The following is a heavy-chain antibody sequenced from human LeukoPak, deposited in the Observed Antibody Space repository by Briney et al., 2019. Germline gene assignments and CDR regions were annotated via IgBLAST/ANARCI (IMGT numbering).Heavy chain of an antibody. D-gene: IGHD3-3*01. J-gene: IGHJ4*02. CDR1: GFSISHYY. V-gene: IGHV3-7*01. CDR3: VAEYYDFSTGDN. Sequence: GGSLRLSCAASGFSISHYYMSWVRQAPGKGPEWVANINHGGGERDYVDSVKGRFTISRDNAKNSPYLQMNSLRAEDTAIYYCVAEYYDFSTGDNWGQGTLVTVSS. CDR2: INHGGGER.